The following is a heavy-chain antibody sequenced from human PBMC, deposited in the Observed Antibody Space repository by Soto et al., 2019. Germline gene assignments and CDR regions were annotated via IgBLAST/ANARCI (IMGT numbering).Heavy chain of an antibody. J-gene: IGHJ6*02. CDR3: AREPIVATPPQGMDV. CDR2: IWYDGSNK. D-gene: IGHD5-12*01. Sequence: QVQLVESGGGVVQPGRSLRLSCAASGFSFSSYGMHWVRQAPGKGVEWVAVIWYDGSNKYYADSVKGRFTISRDNSKNTLYLQMNSLIAEDTAVYYCAREPIVATPPQGMDVWGQGTTVTVSS. CDR1: GFSFSSYG. V-gene: IGHV3-33*01.